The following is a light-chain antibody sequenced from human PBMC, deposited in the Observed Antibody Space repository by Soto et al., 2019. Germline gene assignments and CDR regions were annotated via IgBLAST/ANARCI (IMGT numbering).Light chain of an antibody. CDR1: SSDVGAYNY. CDR2: EVS. V-gene: IGLV2-14*01. J-gene: IGLJ3*02. CDR3: SSYTANDNWV. Sequence: QSALTQPASVSGSPGQSITISCTGTSSDVGAYNYVSWYQQHPGKAPKLMIYEVSNRPSGVSNRFSGSKSGNTASLTISGVQAEDEADYYCSSYTANDNWVFGGGTKVTVL.